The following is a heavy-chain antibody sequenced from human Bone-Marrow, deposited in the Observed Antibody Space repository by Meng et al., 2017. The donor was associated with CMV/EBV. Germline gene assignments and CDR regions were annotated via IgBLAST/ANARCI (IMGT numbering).Heavy chain of an antibody. CDR2: IKQDGSEK. CDR1: GFTFSSYW. D-gene: IGHD6-19*01. Sequence: GESLKISCAASGFTFSSYWMSWVRQAPGKGLEWVANIKQDGSEKYYVDSVKGRFTISRDNAKNSLYLQMNSLRAEDTAVYYCARGLPSGWAQWGQGTRVTVYS. CDR3: ARGLPSGWAQ. J-gene: IGHJ4*02. V-gene: IGHV3-7*01.